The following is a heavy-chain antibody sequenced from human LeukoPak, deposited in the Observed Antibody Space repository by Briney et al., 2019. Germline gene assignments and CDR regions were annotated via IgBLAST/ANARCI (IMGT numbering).Heavy chain of an antibody. Sequence: PSETLSLTCTVSGGSISSSSYYWGWIRQPPGKGLEWIGSIYYSGSTYYNPSLKSRVTISVDTSKNQFSLKLSSVTAADTAVCYCARLPRITMVRGDYFDYWGQGTLVTVSS. J-gene: IGHJ4*02. CDR1: GGSISSSSYY. CDR3: ARLPRITMVRGDYFDY. V-gene: IGHV4-39*01. D-gene: IGHD3-10*01. CDR2: IYYSGST.